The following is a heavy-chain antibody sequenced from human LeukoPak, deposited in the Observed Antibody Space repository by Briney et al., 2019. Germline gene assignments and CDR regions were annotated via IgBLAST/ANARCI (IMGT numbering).Heavy chain of an antibody. J-gene: IGHJ3*02. CDR1: GLTLSSSG. CDR2: IWYDGSNI. V-gene: IGHV3-33*06. Sequence: PGGSLRLSCAASGLTLSSSGMHWVRQAPGKGLEWVAHIWYDGSNIYYADSVKGRFTVSRDHSKNTVYLQMNSLRAEDTAVYYCAKDFVDYYDSSGYPLHAFDIWGQGTTVTVSS. D-gene: IGHD3-22*01. CDR3: AKDFVDYYDSSGYPLHAFDI.